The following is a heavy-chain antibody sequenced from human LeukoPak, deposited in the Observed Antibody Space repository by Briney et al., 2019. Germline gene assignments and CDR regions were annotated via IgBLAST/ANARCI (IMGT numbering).Heavy chain of an antibody. Sequence: SETLSLTCTVSGGSVDNYYWSWVRQPPGKGLEWIGYIYYSGSTNYNPSLKSRVTISVDTSKKQISLKLNSVTAADTAVYYCARGTVFGVATNWFDPWGQGTLVTVSS. D-gene: IGHD3-3*01. CDR1: GGSVDNYY. CDR2: IYYSGST. CDR3: ARGTVFGVATNWFDP. V-gene: IGHV4-59*02. J-gene: IGHJ5*02.